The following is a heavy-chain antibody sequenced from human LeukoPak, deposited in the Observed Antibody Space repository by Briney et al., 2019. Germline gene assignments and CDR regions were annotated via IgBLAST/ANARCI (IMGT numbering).Heavy chain of an antibody. CDR2: IYYSGSP. V-gene: IGHV4-30-4*01. CDR3: VGYSEYFNL. J-gene: IGHJ2*01. Sequence: SQTVSLTCTVSGGSISSGDYFWSWIRQPPGKGLEGIGYIYYSGSPYYNPSLKSRVTISVDTSKNQFSLKLSSVTAADTAVYYCVGYSEYFNLWGRGTLVTVSS. D-gene: IGHD4-23*01. CDR1: GGSISSGDYF.